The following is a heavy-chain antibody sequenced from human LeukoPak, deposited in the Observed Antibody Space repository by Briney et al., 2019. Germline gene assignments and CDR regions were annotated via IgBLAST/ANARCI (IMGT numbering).Heavy chain of an antibody. Sequence: ASVKVSCKASGCTFTSYDINWVRQATGQGLEWMGWMNPNSGDTGYAQNFRGRVTMARNISISTAYLELSGLRSEDTAVYHCARPASVTSGFDCWGQGTLVTVSS. CDR3: ARPASVTSGFDC. CDR2: MNPNSGDT. V-gene: IGHV1-8*01. CDR1: GCTFTSYD. D-gene: IGHD2-21*02. J-gene: IGHJ4*02.